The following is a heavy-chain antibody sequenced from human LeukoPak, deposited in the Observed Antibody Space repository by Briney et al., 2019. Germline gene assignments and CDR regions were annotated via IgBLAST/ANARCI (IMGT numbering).Heavy chain of an antibody. CDR3: ARDRSGHYYDSSGYSYTRKEVGSFDY. V-gene: IGHV3-7*01. CDR1: GFTFSNCW. D-gene: IGHD3-22*01. CDR2: IKQDGSEK. J-gene: IGHJ4*02. Sequence: PGGSLRLSXAASGFTFSNCWMNWVRQAQGKGLEWVANIKQDGSEKYYVDSVKGRFTISRDNAKNSLYLQMNNLRAEDTAVYYCARDRSGHYYDSSGYSYTRKEVGSFDYWGQGTLVTVSS.